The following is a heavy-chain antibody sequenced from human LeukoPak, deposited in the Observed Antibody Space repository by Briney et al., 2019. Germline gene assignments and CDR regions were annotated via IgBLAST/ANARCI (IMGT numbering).Heavy chain of an antibody. CDR1: GFTFSSYE. J-gene: IGHJ4*02. CDR2: VSSSGSTI. D-gene: IGHD5-18*01. CDR3: ARDSGYSYGYGRYFDY. Sequence: GGSLRLSCAASGFTFSSYEMNWVRQAPGRGLEWVSYVSSSGSTIYYADSVKGRFTISRDNAKNSLYLQMNSLRAEDTAVYYSARDSGYSYGYGRYFDYWGQGTLVTVSS. V-gene: IGHV3-48*03.